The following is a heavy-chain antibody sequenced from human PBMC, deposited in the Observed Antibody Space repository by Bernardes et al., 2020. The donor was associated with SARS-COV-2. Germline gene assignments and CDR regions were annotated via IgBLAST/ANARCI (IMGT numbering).Heavy chain of an antibody. V-gene: IGHV3-33*01. CDR3: ARWDGSGTKYFGY. CDR2: ISDDYGPNK. D-gene: IGHD3-10*01. CDR1: GFSFRSQG. Sequence: VGSLILSCAASGFSFRSQGMHWVRQAPGKGLEWVAAISDDYGPNKYCADCVKGRFTISRDNSKNTLYLQMNSLRAEDTAVYYCARWDGSGTKYFGYWGQGTLVTVSS. J-gene: IGHJ4*02.